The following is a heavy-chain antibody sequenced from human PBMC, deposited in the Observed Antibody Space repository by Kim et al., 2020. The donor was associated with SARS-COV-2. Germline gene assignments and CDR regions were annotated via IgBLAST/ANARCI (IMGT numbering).Heavy chain of an antibody. Sequence: SETLSLTCTVSGGSISSGGYYWSWIRQHPGKGLEWIGYIYYSGSTYYNPSLKSRVTISVDTSKNQFSLKLSSVTAADTAVHYCARETHSGSYYHQAWFDPWGQGTLVTVSS. CDR1: GGSISSGGYY. J-gene: IGHJ5*02. CDR3: ARETHSGSYYHQAWFDP. D-gene: IGHD3-10*01. CDR2: IYYSGST. V-gene: IGHV4-31*03.